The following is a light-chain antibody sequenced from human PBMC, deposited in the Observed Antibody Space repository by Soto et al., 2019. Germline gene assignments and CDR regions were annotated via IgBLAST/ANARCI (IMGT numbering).Light chain of an antibody. CDR1: QSITSY. CDR2: DAS. V-gene: IGKV1-5*01. J-gene: IGKJ1*01. Sequence: DIDMTQSPSSLSASVVDIVTITCRASQSITSYLNWYQQKPGKAPKLLIYDASSLESGVPSRFSGSGSGTEFTLTISSLQPDDFATYYCQQYNSYSGTFGQGTKVDIK. CDR3: QQYNSYSGT.